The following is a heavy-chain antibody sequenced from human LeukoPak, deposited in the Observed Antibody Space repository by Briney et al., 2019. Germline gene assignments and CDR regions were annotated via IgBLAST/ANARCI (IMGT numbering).Heavy chain of an antibody. CDR2: ISYDGSNK. Sequence: GGSLRLSCAASGFTFSSYAMHWVRQAPGKGLEWVAVISYDGSNKYYADSVKGRFTISRDNSKNTLYLQMNSLRAEDTAVYYCAREEDIVVVVAAPVGMDVWGQGTTVTVSS. CDR3: AREEDIVVVVAAPVGMDV. J-gene: IGHJ6*02. D-gene: IGHD2-15*01. V-gene: IGHV3-30*04. CDR1: GFTFSSYA.